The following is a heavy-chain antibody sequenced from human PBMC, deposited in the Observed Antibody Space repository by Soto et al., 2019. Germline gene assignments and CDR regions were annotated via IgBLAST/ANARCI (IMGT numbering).Heavy chain of an antibody. CDR3: ARGRYPGRGRIYYYSYLDV. V-gene: IGHV4-34*01. CDR1: GGSFSCYY. CDR2: INHSGST. D-gene: IGHD2-8*02. Sequence: SETLSLTCAVYGGSFSCYYWSWIRQPPGKGLEWIGEINHSGSTNYNPSLKSRVTISVDTSKNQFSLKLSSVTAADTAVYYCARGRYPGRGRIYYYSYLDVWGKGTTVTVSS. J-gene: IGHJ6*03.